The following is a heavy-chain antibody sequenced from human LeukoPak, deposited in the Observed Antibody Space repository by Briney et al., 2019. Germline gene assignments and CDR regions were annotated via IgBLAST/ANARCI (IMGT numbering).Heavy chain of an antibody. CDR3: ARGAILGY. V-gene: IGHV4-34*01. Sequence: SETLSLTCAAYGGSFSGYYWSWIRQPPGKGLEWIGEINHSGSTNYNPSLKSRVTISVDTSKNQFSLKLSSVTAADTAVYYCARGAILGYWGQGTLVTVSS. CDR2: INHSGST. J-gene: IGHJ4*02. D-gene: IGHD3-3*01. CDR1: GGSFSGYY.